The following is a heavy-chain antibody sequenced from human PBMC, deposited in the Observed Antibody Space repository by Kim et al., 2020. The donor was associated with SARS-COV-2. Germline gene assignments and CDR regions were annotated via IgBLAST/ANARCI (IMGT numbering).Heavy chain of an antibody. CDR2: ISDDGRNK. CDR3: AKDTSNWYAITDY. CDR1: GFTFSGYG. J-gene: IGHJ4*02. D-gene: IGHD6-13*01. Sequence: GGSLRLSCAASGFTFSGYGMHWVRQSPGKGLEWVAVISDDGRNKYYADSVKGRFTISRDNSKNTLYLRMNSLRFEDTAVYYCAKDTSNWYAITDYWGQGTLVTVSS. V-gene: IGHV3-30*18.